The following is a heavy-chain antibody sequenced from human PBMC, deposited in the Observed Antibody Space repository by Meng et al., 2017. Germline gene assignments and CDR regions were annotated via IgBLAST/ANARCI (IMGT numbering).Heavy chain of an antibody. CDR2: INPNSGGR. D-gene: IGHD3-22*01. Sequence: ASVKVSCKASGYTVTGYSMHWVRQAPGQGLEWMGWINPNSGGRNYAQKFQGRVTMTRDTSISTAYMELSRLRSDDTAVYYCARDWDSSGYYYWGQGTLVTVSS. CDR1: GYTVTGYS. CDR3: ARDWDSSGYYY. J-gene: IGHJ4*02. V-gene: IGHV1-2*02.